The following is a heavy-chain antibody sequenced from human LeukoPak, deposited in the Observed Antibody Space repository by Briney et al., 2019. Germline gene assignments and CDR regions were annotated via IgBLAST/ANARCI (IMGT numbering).Heavy chain of an antibody. Sequence: PSETLSLTCTVSGGSISSYYWSWIRQPAGKGLEWIGRIYTSGSTNDNPSLKSRVTMSVDTSKNQFSLKLSSVTAADTAVYYCARLKKDDYVWGSYRQTLYYFDYWGQGTLATVSS. D-gene: IGHD3-16*02. CDR2: IYTSGST. CDR3: ARLKKDDYVWGSYRQTLYYFDY. J-gene: IGHJ4*02. CDR1: GGSISSYY. V-gene: IGHV4-4*07.